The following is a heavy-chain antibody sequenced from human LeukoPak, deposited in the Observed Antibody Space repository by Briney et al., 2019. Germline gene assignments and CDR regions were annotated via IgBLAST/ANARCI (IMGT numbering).Heavy chain of an antibody. D-gene: IGHD1-26*01. CDR2: ISSSSSYI. J-gene: IGHJ4*02. Sequence: KSGGSLRLSCAASGFTFSSYSMNWVRQAPGKGLEWVSSISSSSSYIYYADSVKGRFTISRDNDKNSLYLQMNSLRAEDTAVYYCARGSQWELRDWGQGTLATVSS. CDR3: ARGSQWELRD. CDR1: GFTFSSYS. V-gene: IGHV3-21*01.